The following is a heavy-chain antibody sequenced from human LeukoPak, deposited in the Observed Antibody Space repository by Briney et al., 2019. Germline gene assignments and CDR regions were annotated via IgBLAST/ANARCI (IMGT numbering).Heavy chain of an antibody. V-gene: IGHV4-39*07. J-gene: IGHJ4*02. CDR3: ARSSSPLNDYGDYESGRHGNGPSKGGYDY. Sequence: PSETLSLTCTVSGGSISSSSYYWGWIRQPPGKGLEWIGSIYYSGSTYYNPSLKSRVTISVDTSKNQFSLKLSSVTAADTAVYYCARSSSPLNDYGDYESGRHGNGPSKGGYDYWGQGTLVTVSS. CDR2: IYYSGST. D-gene: IGHD4-17*01. CDR1: GGSISSSSYY.